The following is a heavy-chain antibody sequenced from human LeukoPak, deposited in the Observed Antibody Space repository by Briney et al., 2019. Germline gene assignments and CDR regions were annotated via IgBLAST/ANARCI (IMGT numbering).Heavy chain of an antibody. D-gene: IGHD3-3*02. CDR3: ARLRRSRLAEFDY. CDR2: IYYSGST. CDR1: GGSISSSSYY. V-gene: IGHV4-39*07. J-gene: IGHJ4*02. Sequence: PSETLSLTCTVSGGSISSSSYYWGWIRQPPGKGLEWIGSIYYSGSTYYNPSLKSRVTISVDTSKNQFSLKLSSVTAADTAVYYCARLRRSRLAEFDYWGQGTLVTVSS.